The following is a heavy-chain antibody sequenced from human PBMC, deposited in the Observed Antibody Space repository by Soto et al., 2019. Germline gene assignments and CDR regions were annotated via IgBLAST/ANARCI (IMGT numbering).Heavy chain of an antibody. D-gene: IGHD2-15*01. J-gene: IGHJ4*02. V-gene: IGHV3-23*01. Sequence: EVQLLESGGGLVQPGGSLRLSCAASGFTFSSYAMSWVRQAPGKGLEWVSAISGSGGSTYYADSVKGRFTISRDNSNDTLYLQMISLRFEDTAVYYCANLDIVVVVAATAEVDYWGQGTLVTVSS. CDR1: GFTFSSYA. CDR3: ANLDIVVVVAATAEVDY. CDR2: ISGSGGST.